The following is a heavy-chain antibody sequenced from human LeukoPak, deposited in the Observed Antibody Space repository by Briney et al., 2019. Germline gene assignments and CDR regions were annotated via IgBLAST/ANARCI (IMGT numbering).Heavy chain of an antibody. CDR2: ISGSGGST. CDR1: GFTFSSYG. Sequence: GGSLRLSCAASGFTFSSYGMSWVRQAPGKGLEWVSAISGSGGSTYYADSVKGRFTISRDNSKNTLYLQMNSLRAEDTAVYYCAKVIGYSSSWDNWFDPWGQGTLVTVSS. D-gene: IGHD6-13*01. CDR3: AKVIGYSSSWDNWFDP. J-gene: IGHJ5*02. V-gene: IGHV3-23*01.